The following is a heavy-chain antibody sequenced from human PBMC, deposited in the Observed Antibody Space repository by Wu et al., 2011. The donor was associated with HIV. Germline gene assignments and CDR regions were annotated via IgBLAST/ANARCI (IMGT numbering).Heavy chain of an antibody. J-gene: IGHJ4*02. Sequence: QVQLVQSGAEVKKPGASVKVSCKASGYTFTSYGISWMRQAPGQGLEWMGWINPNSGGTNYAEKFQGRVTMTRDTSISTAYMEPSRLRSDDTAVYYCARDPGTMVRGVVGSGWGQGTLVTVSS. D-gene: IGHD3-10*01. CDR2: INPNSGGT. CDR1: GYTFTSYG. CDR3: ARDPGTMVRGVVGSG. V-gene: IGHV1-2*02.